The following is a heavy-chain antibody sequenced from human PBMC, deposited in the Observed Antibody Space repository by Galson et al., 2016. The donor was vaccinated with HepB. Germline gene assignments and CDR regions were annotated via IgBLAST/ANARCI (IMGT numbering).Heavy chain of an antibody. J-gene: IGHJ5*02. CDR2: IRGSGTST. V-gene: IGHV3-23*01. CDR3: AKAADYYDSSGYYYLNWFDP. Sequence: SLRLSCAASGFTFSSYAMSWVRQAPGKGLEWVSGIRGSGTSTYYADSVKGRFTISRDNSKNTLYLQMNSLRAEDTAVYYCAKAADYYDSSGYYYLNWFDPWGQGTLVTVSS. CDR1: GFTFSSYA. D-gene: IGHD3-22*01.